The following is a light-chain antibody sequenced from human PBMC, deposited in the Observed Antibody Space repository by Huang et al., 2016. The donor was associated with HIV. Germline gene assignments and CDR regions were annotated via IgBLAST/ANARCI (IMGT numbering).Light chain of an antibody. Sequence: DIQMTQSPSFLSASVGDRVTITCRASQGIPNSLAWYQEKPGKAPMLLVSAASRLESGVPSRFSGSGSGTEYSLTISGVQPEDFATYYCQQYYGTPTFGQGTKVEIK. V-gene: IGKV1-NL1*01. CDR2: AAS. CDR1: QGIPNS. CDR3: QQYYGTPT. J-gene: IGKJ1*01.